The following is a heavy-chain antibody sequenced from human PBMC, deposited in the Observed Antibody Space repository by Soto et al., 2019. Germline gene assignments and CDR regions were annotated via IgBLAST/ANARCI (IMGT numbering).Heavy chain of an antibody. CDR3: ARDLGYCSGGSCPRGMDV. V-gene: IGHV1-8*01. CDR1: GYTFTSYH. CDR2: MNPNSGNT. Sequence: ASVKVSCKASGYTFTSYHINWVRQATGQGLEWMGWMNPNSGNTGYAQKFQGRVTMTRDTSTSTVYMELSSLRSEDTAVYYCARDLGYCSGGSCPRGMDVWGQGTTVTV. J-gene: IGHJ6*02. D-gene: IGHD2-15*01.